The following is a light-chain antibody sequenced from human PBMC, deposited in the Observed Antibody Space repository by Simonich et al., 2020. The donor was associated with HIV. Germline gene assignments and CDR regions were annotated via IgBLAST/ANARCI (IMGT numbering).Light chain of an antibody. V-gene: IGKV4-1*01. Sequence: DIVMTQSADSLPVSLGERATINCKSSQSVLYCANNKNYLAWYQQKPGLPPKLLIYWASTRKAEVPDRFSGRGSGTDFTLTISNLQTEDVAVYYCQQYYSTPPTFGQGTNVEIK. J-gene: IGKJ1*01. CDR3: QQYYSTPPT. CDR2: WAS. CDR1: QSVLYCANNKNY.